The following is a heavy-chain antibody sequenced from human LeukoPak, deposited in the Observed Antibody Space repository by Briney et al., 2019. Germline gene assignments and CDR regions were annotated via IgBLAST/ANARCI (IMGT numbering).Heavy chain of an antibody. CDR2: MNPVTGNA. V-gene: IGHV1-8*01. D-gene: IGHD3-22*01. J-gene: IGHJ4*02. CDR1: GYTFRNFD. CDR3: ATARQYYYDSSGPFDY. Sequence: GASVKVSCKASGYTFRNFDINWVRQAPGQGPEWMGWMNPVTGNAGSAQKFQGRVTLTRDMSISTAYMELSRLRSDDTAVYYCATARQYYYDSSGPFDYWGQGTLVTVSS.